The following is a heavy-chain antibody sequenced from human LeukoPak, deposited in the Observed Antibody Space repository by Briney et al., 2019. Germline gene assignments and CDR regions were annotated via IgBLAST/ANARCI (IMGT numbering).Heavy chain of an antibody. CDR2: IKEDGSEK. Sequence: PGGSLRLSCAGSGFSFNDYWMSWVRQTPGKGLEWVANIKEDGSEKYYVDPVKGRFTISTDSAKNSMYLQMNSLRVEDTAVYYCARQERWGQGTLVTVSS. J-gene: IGHJ4*02. CDR1: GFSFNDYW. V-gene: IGHV3-7*01. D-gene: IGHD1-1*01. CDR3: ARQER.